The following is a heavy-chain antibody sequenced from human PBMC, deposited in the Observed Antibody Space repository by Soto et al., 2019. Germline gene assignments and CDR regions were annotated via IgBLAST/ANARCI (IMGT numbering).Heavy chain of an antibody. V-gene: IGHV4-31*03. J-gene: IGHJ4*02. CDR3: ARGGVLRYFDWFQY. CDR2: IYYSGST. Sequence: PSETLSLTCTVSGGSISSGGYYWSWIRQHPGKGLEWIGYIYYSGSTYYNPSLKSRVTISVDTSKNQFSLKLSSVTAADTAVYYCARGGVLRYFDWFQYWGQGTLVTVSS. CDR1: GGSISSGGYY. D-gene: IGHD3-9*01.